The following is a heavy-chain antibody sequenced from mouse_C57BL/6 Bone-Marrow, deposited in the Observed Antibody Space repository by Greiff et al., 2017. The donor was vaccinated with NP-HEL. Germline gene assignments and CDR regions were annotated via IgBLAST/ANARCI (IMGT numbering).Heavy chain of an antibody. Sequence: EVHLVESGGGLVQPGESLKLSCESNEYEFPSHDMSWVRKTPEKRLELVAAINSEGGSSYYPDTMERRFIISRDNTKKTLYLQMSSLRSEDTALYYCASYYYGSSYYAMDYWGQGTSVTVSS. V-gene: IGHV5-2*01. CDR2: INSEGGSS. CDR1: EYEFPSHD. D-gene: IGHD1-1*01. J-gene: IGHJ4*01. CDR3: ASYYYGSSYYAMDY.